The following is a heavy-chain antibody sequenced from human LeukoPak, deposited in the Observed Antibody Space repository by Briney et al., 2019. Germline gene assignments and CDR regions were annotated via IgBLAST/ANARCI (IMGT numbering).Heavy chain of an antibody. CDR1: GYTFTYCY. CDR3: ARANALYCSSTSCLFDY. Sequence: GASVKVSCKASGYTFTYCYIHWVRQAPGQGLGWMAWINPNSGGTYYAQNFHDRITLTRDTSISTAYMELSRLRSDDTAIYYCARANALYCSSTSCLFDYWGRGTLVTVSS. CDR2: INPNSGGT. D-gene: IGHD2-2*01. J-gene: IGHJ4*02. V-gene: IGHV1-2*02.